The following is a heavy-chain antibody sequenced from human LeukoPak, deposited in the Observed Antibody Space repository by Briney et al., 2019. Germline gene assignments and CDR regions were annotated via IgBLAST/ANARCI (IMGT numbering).Heavy chain of an antibody. V-gene: IGHV4-59*01. J-gene: IGHJ5*02. D-gene: IGHD3-10*01. Sequence: SETLSLTCTVSGGSISSYYWSWIRQPPGKGLVWIGYIYYSGSTNYNPSLKSRVTISVDTSKNQFSLKLSSVTAADTAVYYCARRLLWFGEAGWFDPWGQGTLVTVSS. CDR3: ARRLLWFGEAGWFDP. CDR2: IYYSGST. CDR1: GGSISSYY.